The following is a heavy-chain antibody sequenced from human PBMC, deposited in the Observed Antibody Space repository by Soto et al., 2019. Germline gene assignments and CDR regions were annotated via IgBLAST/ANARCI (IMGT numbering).Heavy chain of an antibody. CDR3: ASWSGYYNYYYMDV. V-gene: IGHV4-59*08. CDR1: GGSISSYY. Sequence: SETLSLTCTVSGGSISSYYWSWIRQPPGKGLEWIGYIYYSGSTNYNPSLKSRVTISVDTSKNQFSLKLSSVTAADTAVYYCASWSGYYNYYYMDVWGKGTTVTVSS. D-gene: IGHD3-3*01. CDR2: IYYSGST. J-gene: IGHJ6*03.